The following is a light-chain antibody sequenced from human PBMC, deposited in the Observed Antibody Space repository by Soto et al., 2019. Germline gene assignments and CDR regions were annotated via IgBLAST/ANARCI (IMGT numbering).Light chain of an antibody. CDR2: TNN. J-gene: IGLJ3*02. V-gene: IGLV1-44*01. Sequence: QSVLTQPPSASGTPGQRVTISCSGSYSNIGSNTVNWYQQFPGAAPKLLISTNNQRPSGVPDRFSGSKSGTSASLTITGLQSGDEAVYYCAAWDDSLNGRGVFGGGTKLTVL. CDR1: YSNIGSNT. CDR3: AAWDDSLNGRGV.